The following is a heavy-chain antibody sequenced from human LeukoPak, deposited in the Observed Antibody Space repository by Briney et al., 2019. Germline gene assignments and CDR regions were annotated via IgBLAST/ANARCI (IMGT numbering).Heavy chain of an antibody. CDR2: ISSSSSYI. Sequence: GGSLRLSCAASGFPFSSYSMNWVRQAPGKGLEWVSSISSSSSYIYYADSVKGRFTISRDNAKNSLYLQMNSLRAEDTAVYYCARELDIVVVPAAMGYPLWGRGTTVTVSS. CDR3: ARELDIVVVPAAMGYPL. CDR1: GFPFSSYS. J-gene: IGHJ6*02. D-gene: IGHD2-2*03. V-gene: IGHV3-21*01.